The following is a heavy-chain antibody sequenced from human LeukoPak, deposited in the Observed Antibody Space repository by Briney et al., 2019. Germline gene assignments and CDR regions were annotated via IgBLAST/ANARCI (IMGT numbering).Heavy chain of an antibody. D-gene: IGHD5-18*01. CDR3: ARSRGYSYGYPLFDY. J-gene: IGHJ4*01. V-gene: IGHV4-39*01. CDR1: GGSISSSSYY. Sequence: PSETLSLTCTVSGGSISSSSYYWGWIRQPPGKGLEWIGSIYYSGSTYYNPSLKSRVTISVDTSKNQFSLKLSSVTAADTAVYYCARSRGYSYGYPLFDYWGHGTLVTVSS. CDR2: IYYSGST.